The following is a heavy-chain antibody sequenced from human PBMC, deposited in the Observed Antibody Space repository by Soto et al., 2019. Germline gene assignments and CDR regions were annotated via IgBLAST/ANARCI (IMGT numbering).Heavy chain of an antibody. Sequence: PSETLSLTCTVSGGSISGHYWSWIRQFPGKGLEWIGYVYYSGSTVYNPSLESRVTISADTSKNQFSLRLSSVTAADTAVYFCTRGSAAPLSLLYFDTWGQGTPVTVSS. CDR3: TRGSAAPLSLLYFDT. J-gene: IGHJ4*02. V-gene: IGHV4-59*11. CDR2: VYYSGST. CDR1: GGSISGHY. D-gene: IGHD2-15*01.